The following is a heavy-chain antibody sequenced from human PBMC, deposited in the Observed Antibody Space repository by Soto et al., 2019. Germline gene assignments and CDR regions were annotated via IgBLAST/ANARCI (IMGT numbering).Heavy chain of an antibody. CDR3: AKNPENYYYGMDV. Sequence: QVQLVQSGAEVRKPGSSVKVSCKASGGTFSSYAISWVRQAPGQGLEWMGGIIPIFGTANYAQKFQGRVTXTXDXXTSTAYMELSSLRSEDTAVYYCAKNPENYYYGMDVWGQGITVTVSS. CDR1: GGTFSSYA. J-gene: IGHJ6*02. CDR2: IIPIFGTA. V-gene: IGHV1-69*05.